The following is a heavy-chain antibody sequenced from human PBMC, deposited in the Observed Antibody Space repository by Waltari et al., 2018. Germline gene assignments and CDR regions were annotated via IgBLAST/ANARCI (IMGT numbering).Heavy chain of an antibody. J-gene: IGHJ5*02. V-gene: IGHV4-4*02. Sequence: QVQLQESGPGLVKPSGTLSLTSAVSGGSISSSNWWSWVRQPPGKGLEWIGEIYHSGSTNYNPSLKSRVTISVDKSKNQFSLKLSSVTAADTAVYYCASWAYCGGGSCYSGSWFDPWGQGTLVTVSS. CDR3: ASWAYCGGGSCYSGSWFDP. D-gene: IGHD2-15*01. CDR1: GGSISSSNW. CDR2: IYHSGST.